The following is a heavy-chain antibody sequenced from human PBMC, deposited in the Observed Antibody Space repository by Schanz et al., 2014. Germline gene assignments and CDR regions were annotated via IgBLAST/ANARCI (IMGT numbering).Heavy chain of an antibody. CDR1: GYAFTTYG. D-gene: IGHD6-13*01. J-gene: IGHJ4*02. Sequence: QVQLVQSGAEVKKPGASVRVSCKVSGYAFTTYGITWVRQAPGQGLEWMGRIIPILGIANYAQKFQGRVTITADRSTSTAYMELSSLRSEDTAVYYCARLDSSSWYPRYWGQGTLVTVSS. CDR3: ARLDSSSWYPRY. V-gene: IGHV1-69*04. CDR2: IIPILGIA.